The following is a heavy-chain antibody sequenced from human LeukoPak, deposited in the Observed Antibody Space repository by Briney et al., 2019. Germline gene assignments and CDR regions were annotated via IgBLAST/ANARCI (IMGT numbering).Heavy chain of an antibody. CDR2: IQSNLDGGTT. CDR1: GFSFTSAW. D-gene: IGHD3-3*01. V-gene: IGHV3-15*01. CDR3: TTDFPHFDFSGGYYSY. Sequence: GGSLRLSCAASGFSFTSAWMVWVRQAPGKGLEWVGRIQSNLDGGTTDFAAPVKGRFTISRDDLARTVYLEMNNLKADDTGVYYCTTDFPHFDFSGGYYSYWGQGSLVTVSS. J-gene: IGHJ4*02.